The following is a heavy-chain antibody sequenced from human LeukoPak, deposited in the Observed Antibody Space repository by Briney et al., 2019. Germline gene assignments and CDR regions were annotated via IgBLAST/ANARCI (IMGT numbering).Heavy chain of an antibody. D-gene: IGHD3-3*01. CDR3: TRDMEYPGAGFDY. CDR1: GDSIRRSSYF. Sequence: SETLSLTCTVSGDSIRRSSYFWAWISQPPGKGLEWIGSVYSSGSTYYNPSLRSQITISVDTSKNQFSLKLTSVAAADTAMYYCTRDMEYPGAGFDYWGQGIPVTVSS. J-gene: IGHJ4*02. CDR2: VYSSGST. V-gene: IGHV4-39*07.